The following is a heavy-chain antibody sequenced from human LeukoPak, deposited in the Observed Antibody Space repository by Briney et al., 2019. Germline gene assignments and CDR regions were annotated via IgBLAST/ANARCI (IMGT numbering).Heavy chain of an antibody. Sequence: TGGSLRLSCAASGFTFSSYSMNWVRQAPGKGLEWVSYITSSSDTIYYADSVKGRFTISRDNAKNSLFLLVNSLRPEDTAVYYCTREPQGAGNSRLDYWGQGTLVTVSS. J-gene: IGHJ4*02. D-gene: IGHD4-23*01. V-gene: IGHV3-48*01. CDR1: GFTFSSYS. CDR2: ITSSSDTI. CDR3: TREPQGAGNSRLDY.